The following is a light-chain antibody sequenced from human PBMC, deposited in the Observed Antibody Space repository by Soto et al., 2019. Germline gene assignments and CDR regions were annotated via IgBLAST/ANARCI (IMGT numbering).Light chain of an antibody. Sequence: EIVLTQSPGTLSLSPGERATLSCRASQSVSSSHIAWYQQKPGQAPRLLIYGPSSRATGIPERFSGSGSGTDFTLSISRLEPEDFAVYYCQQFGSSPQTFGHGTKVEIK. CDR1: QSVSSSH. V-gene: IGKV3-20*01. CDR3: QQFGSSPQT. CDR2: GPS. J-gene: IGKJ1*01.